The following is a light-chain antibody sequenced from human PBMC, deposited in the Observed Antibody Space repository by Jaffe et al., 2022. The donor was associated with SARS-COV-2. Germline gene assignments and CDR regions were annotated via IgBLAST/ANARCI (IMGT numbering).Light chain of an antibody. J-gene: IGKJ4*01. CDR1: QSVSSSF. CDR2: GAS. Sequence: EIVLTQSPGTLSLSPGERATLSCRASQSVSSSFLAWYQQKPGQAPRLLIYGASSRATGIPDTFSGSGSGTDFTLTISRLEPEDFAVYYCQQYVSSPLTFGGGTKVEI. CDR3: QQYVSSPLT. V-gene: IGKV3-20*01.